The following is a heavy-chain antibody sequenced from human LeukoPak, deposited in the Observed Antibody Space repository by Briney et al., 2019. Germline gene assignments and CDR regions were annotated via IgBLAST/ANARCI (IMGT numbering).Heavy chain of an antibody. D-gene: IGHD6-13*01. CDR3: ARDRKPHSSSWHYYFDY. CDR2: INSDGSST. J-gene: IGHJ4*02. Sequence: PGRSLRLSCAASGFTFSSYWMHWVRQAPGKGLVWVSRINSDGSSTSYADSVKGRFTISRDNAKNTLYLQMNSLRAEDTAVYYCARDRKPHSSSWHYYFDYWGQGTLVTVSS. V-gene: IGHV3-74*01. CDR1: GFTFSSYW.